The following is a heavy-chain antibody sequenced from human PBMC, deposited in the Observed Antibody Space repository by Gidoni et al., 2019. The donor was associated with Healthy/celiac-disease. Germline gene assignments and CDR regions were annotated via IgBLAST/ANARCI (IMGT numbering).Heavy chain of an antibody. CDR3: AKDIRLDYYYGMDV. J-gene: IGHJ6*02. Sequence: EVQLVESGGGLVQPGRSLRLSCAASGFTFDDYAMHWVRQAPGKGLEGVSGISWNSGTIGYADSVKGRFTISRDNAKNSLYLQMSSLRAEDTALYYCAKDIRLDYYYGMDVWGQGTTVTVSS. D-gene: IGHD3-22*01. CDR2: ISWNSGTI. V-gene: IGHV3-9*01. CDR1: GFTFDDYA.